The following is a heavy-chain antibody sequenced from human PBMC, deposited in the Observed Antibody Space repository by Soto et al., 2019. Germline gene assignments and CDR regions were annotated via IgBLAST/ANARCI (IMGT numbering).Heavy chain of an antibody. V-gene: IGHV5-51*01. Sequence: KLSWKVSGYGFTRYLVGWGRQMTGKGLEWLGIIYPGDSNTKYSPSFQGQVTISADKSISTAYLQWTRLQASDTAMYYCARHDSTGYYYGYPDYWGQGTLVTVSS. CDR2: IYPGDSNT. D-gene: IGHD3-22*01. CDR1: GYGFTRYL. J-gene: IGHJ4*02. CDR3: ARHDSTGYYYGYPDY.